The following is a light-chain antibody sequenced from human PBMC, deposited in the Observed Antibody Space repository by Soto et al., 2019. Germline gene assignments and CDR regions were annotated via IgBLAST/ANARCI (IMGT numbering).Light chain of an antibody. CDR3: LHDYNYPRT. CDR2: CTS. J-gene: IGKJ1*01. CDR1: QDMRND. Sequence: AIQMTQSPSSLSASVGDRVTITCRASQDMRNDLGWYQQKPGKAPKLLIYCTSNLPRGVPSRFSGSGSGTDFTLTISSLQPEDFAAYYCLHDYNYPRTFGQGTKVDFK. V-gene: IGKV1-6*01.